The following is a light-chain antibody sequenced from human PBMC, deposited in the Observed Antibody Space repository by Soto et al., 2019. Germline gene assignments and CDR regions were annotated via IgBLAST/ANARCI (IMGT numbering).Light chain of an antibody. CDR3: MQGTRWPPYT. CDR2: KVS. V-gene: IGKV2-30*01. Sequence: DVVMTQSPLSLPVTLGQPASISCGCSQSRAYSDGNTYLNWVQQRPGQSPRRLIYKVSNTASGVRDRFTGSGSGIAFTLKISRVEAEDVGVYYCMQGTRWPPYTFRQGTNLEIK. CDR1: QSRAYSDGNTY. J-gene: IGKJ2*01.